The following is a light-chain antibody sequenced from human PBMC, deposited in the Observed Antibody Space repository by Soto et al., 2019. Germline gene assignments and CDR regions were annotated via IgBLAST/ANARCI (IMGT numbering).Light chain of an antibody. CDR2: AAS. Sequence: DIQMTQSPSSLSASVGDRVTITCRAIQGISNYLAWYQQKPGKVPKLLIYAASTLHSGVPSRFSGSGSGTDFTLTISSLQPEDVATYYCQKYNSGPWTFGQGTKVEIK. CDR3: QKYNSGPWT. J-gene: IGKJ1*01. CDR1: QGISNY. V-gene: IGKV1-27*01.